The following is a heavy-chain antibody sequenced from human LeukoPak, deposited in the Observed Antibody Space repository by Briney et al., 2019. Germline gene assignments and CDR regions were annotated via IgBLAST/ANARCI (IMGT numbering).Heavy chain of an antibody. CDR2: FYYTGST. Sequence: SETLSLTCTVSGGSISSNGYYWGWIRQPPGKGLEWIGSFYYTGSTFYSPSLKSRVTISVDTSKNQFSLKLSSVTAADTAVYYCARDDYGGNSPWFDYWGQGTLVTVSS. CDR3: ARDDYGGNSPWFDY. D-gene: IGHD4-23*01. V-gene: IGHV4-39*02. CDR1: GGSISSNGYY. J-gene: IGHJ4*02.